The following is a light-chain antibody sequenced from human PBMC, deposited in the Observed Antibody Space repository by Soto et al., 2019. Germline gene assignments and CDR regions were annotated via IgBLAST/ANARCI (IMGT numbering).Light chain of an antibody. CDR3: SSYTSKSSLI. CDR1: ASNIGNHH. Sequence: QSVLTQPPSVSAAPGQKVTISCSGSASNIGNHHVSWYQQLPGTAPKLLIYDNNERPSGIPDRFSGSKSGTSATLAITGLQAEDEADYYCSSYTSKSSLIFGGGTKLTVL. CDR2: DNN. V-gene: IGLV1-51*01. J-gene: IGLJ2*01.